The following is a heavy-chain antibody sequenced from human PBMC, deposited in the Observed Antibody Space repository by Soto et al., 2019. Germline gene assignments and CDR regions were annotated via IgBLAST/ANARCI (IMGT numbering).Heavy chain of an antibody. J-gene: IGHJ4*02. CDR2: ISAYNGNT. CDR1: GYTFTSYG. V-gene: IGHV1-18*04. D-gene: IGHD3-3*01. CDR3: ARVRDTIFGVVIYDPSFDY. Sequence: ASVKVSCKASGYTFTSYGISWVRQAPGQGLEWMGWISAYNGNTNYAQKLQGRVTMTTDTSTSTAYMELRSQRSDDTAVYYCARVRDTIFGVVIYDPSFDYWGQGTLVTVS.